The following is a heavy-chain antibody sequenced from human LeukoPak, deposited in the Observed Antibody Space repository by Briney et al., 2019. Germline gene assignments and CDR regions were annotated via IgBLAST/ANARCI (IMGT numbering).Heavy chain of an antibody. CDR3: AKALREQWLGGVLFDY. Sequence: PGGSLRLSCAASGFTFISYGLHWVRQAPGKGLEWVAVIRYDGSNKYYADSVKGRFTISRDNSKNTLYLQMNSLRAEDTAVYYCAKALREQWLGGVLFDYWGQGTLVTVSS. J-gene: IGHJ4*02. CDR2: IRYDGSNK. V-gene: IGHV3-30*02. CDR1: GFTFISYG. D-gene: IGHD6-19*01.